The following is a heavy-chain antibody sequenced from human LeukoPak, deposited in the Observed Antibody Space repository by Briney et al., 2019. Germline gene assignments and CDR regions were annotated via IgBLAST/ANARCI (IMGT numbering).Heavy chain of an antibody. CDR3: ARGRKVVGVVVPAVDAFDI. J-gene: IGHJ3*02. V-gene: IGHV4-34*01. D-gene: IGHD2-2*01. Sequence: SETLSLTCAVYGGSFRGYYWSWIRQPPGKGLEWIGEINHSGSTNYNPSLKSRVTISVDTSKNQFSLKLSSVTAADTAVYYCARGRKVVGVVVPAVDAFDIWGQETMVTVSS. CDR2: INHSGST. CDR1: GGSFRGYY.